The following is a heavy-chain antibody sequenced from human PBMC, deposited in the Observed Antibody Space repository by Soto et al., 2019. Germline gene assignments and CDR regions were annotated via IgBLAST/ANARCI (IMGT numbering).Heavy chain of an antibody. J-gene: IGHJ4*02. CDR1: GHTLTELS. D-gene: IGHD2-15*01. Sequence: QVQLLQSGAEGKKPGASVKVSCKVSGHTLTELSMHWVRQAPGRGLEWMGGFDPEDGETIFAQKFQGRVTMTEDTSTYSTYMELTSLRSEDTSVYYCAAGGPRCLHSPFDYWGQGNLVTISS. CDR3: AAGGPRCLHSPFDY. V-gene: IGHV1-24*01. CDR2: FDPEDGET.